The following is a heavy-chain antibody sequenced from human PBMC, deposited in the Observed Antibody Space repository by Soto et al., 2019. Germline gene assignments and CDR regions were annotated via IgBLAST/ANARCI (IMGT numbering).Heavy chain of an antibody. Sequence: QVQLQESGPGLVKPSETLSLTCTVSGGSISGYYWTWIRQSPGKGLEWIGCVHFTGSTNYNPSLKSRISISLDTSKNRCSLKLRSVTAADTAVYYCARGPSYFHDRSGPWGQGTLVTVSS. D-gene: IGHD3-22*01. J-gene: IGHJ5*02. CDR3: ARGPSYFHDRSGP. CDR2: VHFTGST. CDR1: GGSISGYY. V-gene: IGHV4-59*01.